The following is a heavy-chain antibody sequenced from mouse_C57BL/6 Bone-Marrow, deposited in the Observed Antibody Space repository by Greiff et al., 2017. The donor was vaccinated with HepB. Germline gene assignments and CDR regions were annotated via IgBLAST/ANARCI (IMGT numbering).Heavy chain of an antibody. V-gene: IGHV1-19*01. J-gene: IGHJ4*01. CDR3: ARGDGYYDYAMDY. CDR1: GYTFTDYY. Sequence: VQLKQSGPVLVKPGASVKMSCKASGYTFTDYYMNWVKQSHGKSLEWIGVINPYNGGTSYNQKFKGKATLTVDKSSSTAYMELNSLTSEDSAVYYCARGDGYYDYAMDYWGQGTSVTVSS. CDR2: INPYNGGT. D-gene: IGHD2-3*01.